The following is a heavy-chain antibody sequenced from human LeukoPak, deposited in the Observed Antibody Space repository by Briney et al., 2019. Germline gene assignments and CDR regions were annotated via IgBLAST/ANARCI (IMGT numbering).Heavy chain of an antibody. CDR3: AKGGYNYGYVDY. J-gene: IGHJ4*02. D-gene: IGHD5-18*01. CDR1: GFIFSNYW. CDR2: IKQHGSEK. Sequence: GGSLRLSCEASGFIFSNYWMTWVRQAPGKGLEWVANIKQHGSEKDYVDSVKGRFTLSRDNAKNSVYLQMNSLRAEDTAVYYCAKGGYNYGYVDYWGQGTLVTVSS. V-gene: IGHV3-7*05.